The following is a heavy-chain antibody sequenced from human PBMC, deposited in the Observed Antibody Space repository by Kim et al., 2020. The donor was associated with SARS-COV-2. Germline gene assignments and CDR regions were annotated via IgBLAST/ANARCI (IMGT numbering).Heavy chain of an antibody. Sequence: ASVKVSCKASGYTFTSYAMNWVRQAPGQGLEWMGWINTNTGNPTYAQGFTGRFVFSLDTSVTTAYLQISSLKAEDTALYYCARPVTTVPPGGDHDAFDIWGQGTMVTVSS. D-gene: IGHD4-17*01. CDR1: GYTFTSYA. CDR3: ARPVTTVPPGGDHDAFDI. J-gene: IGHJ3*02. V-gene: IGHV7-4-1*02. CDR2: INTNTGNP.